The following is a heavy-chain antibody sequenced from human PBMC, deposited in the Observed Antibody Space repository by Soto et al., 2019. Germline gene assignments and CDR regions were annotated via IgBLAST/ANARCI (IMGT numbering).Heavy chain of an antibody. D-gene: IGHD3-22*01. CDR1: GFTFSDRY. V-gene: IGHV3-72*01. Sequence: GGSLRLSCAASGFTFSDRYMDWVRQAPGKGLEWVGRTRNKANSYTTEYAASVKGRFTISRDDSKNSLYLQMNSLKTEDTAVYYCAREEAYYYDSSGYYYWVRYYGMDVWGQGTTVTVSS. CDR2: TRNKANSYTT. J-gene: IGHJ6*02. CDR3: AREEAYYYDSSGYYYWVRYYGMDV.